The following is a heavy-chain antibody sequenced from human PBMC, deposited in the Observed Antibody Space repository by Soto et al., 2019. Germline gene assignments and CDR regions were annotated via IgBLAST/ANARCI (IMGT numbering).Heavy chain of an antibody. CDR2: IYHSGAT. J-gene: IGHJ4*02. D-gene: IGHD4-17*01. CDR3: ARMGSPVTTNRLDY. V-gene: IGHV4-4*02. CDR1: GASTSSGDW. Sequence: QVQLQESGPGLVKPSGTLSLTCDVSGASTSSGDWWSWVRQPPGQGLEWIGEIYHSGATNYNPSLESRVTMSVEKSKNQFSLKLTSVTAADTAVYYCARMGSPVTTNRLDYWGQGTLVAVSS.